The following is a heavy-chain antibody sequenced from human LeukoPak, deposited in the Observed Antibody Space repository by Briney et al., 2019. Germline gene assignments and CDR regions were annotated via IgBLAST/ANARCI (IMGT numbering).Heavy chain of an antibody. J-gene: IGHJ3*02. CDR1: GGSFSGYY. CDR2: IYYSGST. Sequence: SETLSLTCAVYGGSFSGYYWSWIRQPPGKGLEWIGYIYYSGSTNYNPSLKSRVTISVDTSKNQFPLKLSSVTAADTAVYYCARESNDYGDYGGAFDIWGQGTMVTVSS. D-gene: IGHD4-17*01. V-gene: IGHV4-59*12. CDR3: ARESNDYGDYGGAFDI.